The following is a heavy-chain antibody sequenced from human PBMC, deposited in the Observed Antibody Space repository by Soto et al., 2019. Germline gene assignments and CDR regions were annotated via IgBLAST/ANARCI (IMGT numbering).Heavy chain of an antibody. CDR1: GGSFSGYY. V-gene: IGHV4-34*01. CDR2: INHSGST. J-gene: IGHJ6*03. Sequence: QVQLQQWGAGLLKPSETLSLTCAVYGGSFSGYYWSWIRQPPGKGLEWIGEINHSGSTNYNPSHKSRVTISVDTSKNQFSLKLSSVTAADTAVYYCARGEIVVVPAAHYYYYYMDVWGKGTTITVSS. CDR3: ARGEIVVVPAAHYYYYYMDV. D-gene: IGHD2-2*01.